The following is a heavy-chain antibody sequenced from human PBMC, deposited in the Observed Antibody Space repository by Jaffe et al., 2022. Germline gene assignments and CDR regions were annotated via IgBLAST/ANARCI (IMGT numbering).Heavy chain of an antibody. D-gene: IGHD5-18*01. V-gene: IGHV3-30*18. CDR1: GFTFSSYG. CDR2: ISYDGSNK. J-gene: IGHJ4*02. Sequence: QVQLVESGGGVVQPGRSLRLSCAASGFTFSSYGMHWVRQAPGKGLEWVAVISYDGSNKYYADSVKGRFTISRDNSKNTLYLQMNSLRAEDTAVYYCAKDPGYSYGYTLFYWGQGTLVTVSS. CDR3: AKDPGYSYGYTLFY.